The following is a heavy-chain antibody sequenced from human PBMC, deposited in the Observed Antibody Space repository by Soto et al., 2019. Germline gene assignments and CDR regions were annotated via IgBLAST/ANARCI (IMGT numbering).Heavy chain of an antibody. CDR3: ARYIWFGEVYYGMDV. D-gene: IGHD3-10*01. V-gene: IGHV3-66*01. J-gene: IGHJ6*02. CDR2: IYSGGST. Sequence: EVQLVESGGGLVQPGGSLRLSCAASGFTVSSNYMSWVRQAPGKGLEWVSVIYSGGSTYYADSVKGRFTISRDNSKNTLYLQMNSLRAEDTAVYYCARYIWFGEVYYGMDVWGQGTTVTVSS. CDR1: GFTVSSNY.